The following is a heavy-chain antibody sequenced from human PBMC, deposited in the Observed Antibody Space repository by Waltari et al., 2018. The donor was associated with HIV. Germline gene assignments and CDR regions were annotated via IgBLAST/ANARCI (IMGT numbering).Heavy chain of an antibody. V-gene: IGHV3-30*18. J-gene: IGHJ4*02. Sequence: QVHLVESGGGVVQPGRSLRLSCATSGFTFSRYGMHWVRQAPGKGLEWMAVISYDGCTKYYADSVKGRFIISRDNSRNTLYLQLSTLRPEDTALYFCVKAKVVSAYYYSLEYWGQGTLVTVSS. CDR3: VKAKVVSAYYYSLEY. D-gene: IGHD3-22*01. CDR1: GFTFSRYG. CDR2: ISYDGCTK.